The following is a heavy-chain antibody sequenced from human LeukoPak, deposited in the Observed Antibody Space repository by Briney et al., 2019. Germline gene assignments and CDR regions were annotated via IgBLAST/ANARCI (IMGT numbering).Heavy chain of an antibody. CDR1: GFTIGNNY. J-gene: IGHJ4*02. CDR3: ARDPPAVSINTYA. V-gene: IGHV3-66*01. Sequence: GGSLRPSCAASGFTIGNNYMNWVRQAPGKGLEWVSLIFSHGETSYADSVKSRFTISRDNSKNTLYLQMNGLRAEDTAVYYCARDPPAVSINTYAWGQGTLVTVSS. CDR2: IFSHGET. D-gene: IGHD2-8*01.